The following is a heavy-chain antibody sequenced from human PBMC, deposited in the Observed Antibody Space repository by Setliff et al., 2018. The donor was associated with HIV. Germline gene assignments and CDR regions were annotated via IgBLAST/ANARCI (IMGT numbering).Heavy chain of an antibody. CDR1: GGSISGYY. V-gene: IGHV4-59*12. J-gene: IGHJ6*03. D-gene: IGHD2-2*01. Sequence: SETLSLTCTVSGGSISGYYWSWIRQPPGKGLEWIGYIFYSGSTNYNPSLKSRVTISVDTSKNQFSLRLRSVTAADSAVYYCARGTLVVPDARDYYYYLDIWGQVNTVTVSS. CDR3: ARGTLVVPDARDYYYYLDI. CDR2: IFYSGST.